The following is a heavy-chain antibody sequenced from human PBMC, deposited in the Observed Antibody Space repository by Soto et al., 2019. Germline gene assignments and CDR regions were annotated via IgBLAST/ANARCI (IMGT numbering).Heavy chain of an antibody. CDR1: GASINSGDYH. CDR3: ATQSSSDSSGYKGLNWFDP. Sequence: PSETLSLTCTVSGASINSGDYHWTWIRQFPGKGLEWIGSIYYSGSTYYNPSLKSRVTISVDTSKNQFSLKLSSVTAADTAVYYCATQSSSDSSGYKGLNWFDPWGQGTLVTVSS. D-gene: IGHD3-22*01. V-gene: IGHV4-39*01. CDR2: IYYSGST. J-gene: IGHJ5*02.